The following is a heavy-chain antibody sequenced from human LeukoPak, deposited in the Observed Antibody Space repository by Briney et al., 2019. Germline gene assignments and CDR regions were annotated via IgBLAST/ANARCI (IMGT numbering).Heavy chain of an antibody. V-gene: IGHV5-51*01. CDR1: GYAFASYW. Sequence: RGESLKISCRVSGYAFASYWIGWVRQVPGKGLEWMGIIYPDDSDTKYSPSFQGQVAFSADKSVNTAYLQWSSLKASDSAMYYCARFFDHWGQGTLVTVSS. CDR2: IYPDDSDT. CDR3: ARFFDH. J-gene: IGHJ4*02.